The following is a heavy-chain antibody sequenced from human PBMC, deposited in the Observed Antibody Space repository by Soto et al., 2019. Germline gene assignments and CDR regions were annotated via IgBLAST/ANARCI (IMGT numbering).Heavy chain of an antibody. CDR3: AKLPGTSSTLYYYYGLDV. CDR1: GFTFSTYA. J-gene: IGHJ6*02. V-gene: IGHV3-23*01. D-gene: IGHD3-10*01. CDR2: ISGSGGTT. Sequence: EVQLLESGGGLVQPGGSLRLSCAASGFTFSTYAMTWVRQAPGKGLEWVSAISGSGGTTYYADSVKGRFTISRDNSKNTPYLQMIGLGAEDPAVYYCAKLPGTSSTLYYYYGLDVWGQGTTVTVSS.